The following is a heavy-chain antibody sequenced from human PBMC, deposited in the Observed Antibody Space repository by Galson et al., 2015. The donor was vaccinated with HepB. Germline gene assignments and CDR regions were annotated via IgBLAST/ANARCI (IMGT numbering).Heavy chain of an antibody. CDR1: GFTFSDYY. D-gene: IGHD6-13*01. Sequence: SLRLSCAASGFTFSDYYMSWIRQAPGKGLEWVSYISSSSSYTNYADSVKGRFTISRDNAKNSLYLQMNSLRAEDTAVYYCARDGIAAAGHHSLYFDYWGQGTLVTVSS. CDR3: ARDGIAAAGHHSLYFDY. CDR2: ISSSSSYT. J-gene: IGHJ4*02. V-gene: IGHV3-11*06.